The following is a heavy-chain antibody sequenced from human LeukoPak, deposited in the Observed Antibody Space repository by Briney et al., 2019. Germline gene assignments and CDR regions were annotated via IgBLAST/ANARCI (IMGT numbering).Heavy chain of an antibody. CDR3: AREAYYYDSSGYHESTPFDY. D-gene: IGHD3-22*01. CDR1: GFTLSSYS. J-gene: IGHJ4*02. V-gene: IGHV3-21*01. CDR2: ISSSSSYI. Sequence: GGSLRLSCAASGFTLSSYSMNWVRQAPGKGLEWVSSISSSSSYIYYADSVKGRFTISRDNAKNSLYLQMNSLRAEDTAVYYCAREAYYYDSSGYHESTPFDYWGQGTLVTVSS.